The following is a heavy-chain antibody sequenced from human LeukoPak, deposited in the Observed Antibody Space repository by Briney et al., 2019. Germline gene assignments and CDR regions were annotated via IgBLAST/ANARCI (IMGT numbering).Heavy chain of an antibody. V-gene: IGHV4-59*12. D-gene: IGHD5-24*01. CDR3: ARDPGYNVNDHDVNAFDI. CDR1: GGSFSAYY. J-gene: IGHJ3*02. CDR2: IYDSGST. Sequence: SETLSLTCAVYGGSFSAYYWSWIRQPPGKGLEWIGYIYDSGSTNYNPSLKSRVTISVDTSKNQFSLKLRSVTAADTGLYYCARDPGYNVNDHDVNAFDIWGQGTMVTVSS.